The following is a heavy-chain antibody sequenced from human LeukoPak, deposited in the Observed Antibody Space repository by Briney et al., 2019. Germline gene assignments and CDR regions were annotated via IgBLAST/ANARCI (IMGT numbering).Heavy chain of an antibody. J-gene: IGHJ4*02. CDR3: ARGVRWLQLSYFDY. D-gene: IGHD5-24*01. V-gene: IGHV4-31*03. Sequence: PSETLSLTCPVSSGSISSGVYYGSWIRQHPGKGLGWIGNIYYSGSTYYNPSLNSGVTISVNTSTNQFCLRVTSVPAAHTAGYYCARGVRWLQLSYFDYWGQGTLVTVSS. CDR2: IYYSGST. CDR1: SGSISSGVYY.